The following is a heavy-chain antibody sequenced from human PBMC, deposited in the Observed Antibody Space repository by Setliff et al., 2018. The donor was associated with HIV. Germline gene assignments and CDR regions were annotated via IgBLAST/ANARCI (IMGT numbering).Heavy chain of an antibody. J-gene: IGHJ6*03. CDR2: ISSNGGST. V-gene: IGHV3-64D*09. CDR1: GFTFSNYE. CDR3: VKARVDGDYYYYYYMDV. Sequence: GGSLRLSCAASGFTFSNYEMNWVRQAPGKGLESVSFISSNGGSTYYADSVKGRFTISRDNSKNTLYLQMSSLRAEDTAVYYCVKARVDGDYYYYYYMDVWGKGTTVTVSS. D-gene: IGHD4-17*01.